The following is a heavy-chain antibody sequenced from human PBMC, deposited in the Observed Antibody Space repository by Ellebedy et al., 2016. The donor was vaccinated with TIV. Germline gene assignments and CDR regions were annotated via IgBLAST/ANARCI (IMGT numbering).Heavy chain of an antibody. CDR1: GFTFSSYG. CDR3: SRCGGDCYFGPTFDY. Sequence: GESLKISCAASGFTFSSYGMHWVRQAPGKGLEWVAAIWYDGSNKYYADSVKGRFTISRDNSKNTLYLQMNSLRAEDTAVYYCSRCGGDCYFGPTFDYWGQGTLVTVSS. CDR2: IWYDGSNK. D-gene: IGHD2-21*01. J-gene: IGHJ4*02. V-gene: IGHV3-33*01.